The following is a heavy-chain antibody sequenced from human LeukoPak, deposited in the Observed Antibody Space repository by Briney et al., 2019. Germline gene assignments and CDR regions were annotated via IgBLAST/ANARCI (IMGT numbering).Heavy chain of an antibody. J-gene: IGHJ4*02. CDR3: ARGDSGYDYVTPFDY. V-gene: IGHV3-48*03. CDR1: GFTFSSYE. CDR2: ISRSGNII. D-gene: IGHD5-12*01. Sequence: GGSLRLSCAASGFTFSSYEMNWVRQAPGKGLEWVSYISRSGNIIYYADSVKGRFTISRDNAKNSLYLQMNSLRAEDTAVYYCARGDSGYDYVTPFDYWGQGTRVTVSS.